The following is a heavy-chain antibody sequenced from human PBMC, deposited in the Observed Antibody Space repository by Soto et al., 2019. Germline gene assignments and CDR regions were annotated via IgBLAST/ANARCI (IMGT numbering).Heavy chain of an antibody. D-gene: IGHD5-12*01. CDR2: IHHSGGT. CDR1: GGSVSNNNW. CDR3: TKNSAYALDY. Sequence: QVQLQESGPGLVKPSGTLSLSCAVSGGSVSNNNWWSGVRQSPGNGLEWIGEIHHSGGTSYNPSLERRATLSVDKSKNELSLRMNYVPAADTAVYYCTKNSAYALDYWGLGILVTVSS. J-gene: IGHJ4*02. V-gene: IGHV4-4*02.